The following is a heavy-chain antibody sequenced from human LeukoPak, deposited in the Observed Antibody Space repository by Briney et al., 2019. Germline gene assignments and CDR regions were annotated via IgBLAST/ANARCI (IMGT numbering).Heavy chain of an antibody. CDR3: ARGPFTNDWYFDL. D-gene: IGHD1-1*01. J-gene: IGHJ2*01. CDR1: GFSFSSYS. V-gene: IGHV3-48*04. CDR2: ISSSGSTI. Sequence: PGGSLRLSCAASGFSFSSYSMNWVRQAPGKGLEWVSYISSSGSTIYYADSVKGRFTISRDNAKNSLYLQMNSLRAEDTAVYYCARGPFTNDWYFDLWGRGTLVTVSS.